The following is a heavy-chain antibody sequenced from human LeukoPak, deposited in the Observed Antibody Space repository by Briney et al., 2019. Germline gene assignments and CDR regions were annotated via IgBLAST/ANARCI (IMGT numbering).Heavy chain of an antibody. CDR1: GGTFSSYA. D-gene: IGHD3-10*01. Sequence: SVKVSCKASGGTFSSYAISWVRQAPGQGLEWMGGIIPIFGTANYAQKFQGRVTITADESTSTAYMELSSLRSEDTAVYYCARARMVRGVTNYHYYYGMDVWGQGTTVIVSS. CDR2: IIPIFGTA. J-gene: IGHJ6*02. V-gene: IGHV1-69*13. CDR3: ARARMVRGVTNYHYYYGMDV.